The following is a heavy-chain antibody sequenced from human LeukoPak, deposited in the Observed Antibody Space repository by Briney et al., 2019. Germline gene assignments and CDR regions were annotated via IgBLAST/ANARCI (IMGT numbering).Heavy chain of an antibody. V-gene: IGHV3-30*02. CDR3: VKDTGRGDF. D-gene: IGHD3-10*01. J-gene: IGHJ4*02. CDR1: GFIFSNYG. CDR2: LHKDETEI. Sequence: GGSLRLSCAASGFIFSNYGMDWVRQAPGKGLEWVAFLHKDETEIYYADSGKGRFTISRDNSKNKLSLQMRSLRDEDTAVYYCVKDTGRGDFWGQGTQVTVS.